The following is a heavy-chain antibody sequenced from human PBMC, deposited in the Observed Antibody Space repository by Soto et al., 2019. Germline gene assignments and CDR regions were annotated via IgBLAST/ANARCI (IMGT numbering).Heavy chain of an antibody. V-gene: IGHV1-2*02. CDR2: INPNNGAT. CDR1: RYIFTAYF. Sequence: QVQLVQSGAEVKKPGASVKVSCKAPRYIFTAYFMHWVRQAPGQGLEWMGWINPNNGATHYGLSFQGRVSMNRDTSISPAYMELSSLRSDDTSVYSCASLDPGAWFDPWGQGTLVIVSS. J-gene: IGHJ5*02. CDR3: ASLDPGAWFDP.